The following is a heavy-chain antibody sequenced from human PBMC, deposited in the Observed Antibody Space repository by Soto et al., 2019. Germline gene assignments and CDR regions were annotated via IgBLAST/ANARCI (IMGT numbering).Heavy chain of an antibody. CDR3: ATVAASMQYYYGVDV. V-gene: IGHV1-18*01. J-gene: IGHJ6*02. D-gene: IGHD6-13*01. CDR2: ISINNRTTVNT. Sequence: QIQLVQSGLEVKNPGASVTLSCKISGYTFTSYGLTWVRQAPGRGLEWLGWISINNRTTVNTNYAQKLQGRVTMTADTSTSTVFRDLRSLRSDDTAVYFCATVAASMQYYYGVDVWGPGTMVAVSS. CDR1: GYTFTSYG.